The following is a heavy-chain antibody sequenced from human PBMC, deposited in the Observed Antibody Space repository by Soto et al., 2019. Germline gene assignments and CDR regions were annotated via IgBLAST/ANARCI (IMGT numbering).Heavy chain of an antibody. D-gene: IGHD5-12*01. J-gene: IGHJ6*02. Sequence: QVPVVESGGGVVQPGRSLRLSCAASGFTFSSYGMHWVRQAPGKGLEWVAVIWYDGINKYYADSVKGRFTISRDNSKNTLRLHMNRRAAEHTPGYYCGRDASIIVAGNRGPDFRGQGTTVPVSS. CDR2: IWYDGINK. V-gene: IGHV3-33*01. CDR3: GRDASIIVAGNRGPDF. CDR1: GFTFSSYG.